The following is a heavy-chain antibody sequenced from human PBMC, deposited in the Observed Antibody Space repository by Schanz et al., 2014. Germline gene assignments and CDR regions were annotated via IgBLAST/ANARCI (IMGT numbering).Heavy chain of an antibody. J-gene: IGHJ4*01. D-gene: IGHD6-6*01. CDR3: ARDQSPYSNSSDVRCFAY. CDR2: IIPILGIA. Sequence: QVQLVQSGAEVKKPGSPVKVSCKSSGGTFSSYAISWVRQAPGQGLEWMGRIIPILGIATYAQKFQGRLTITADKSTSTAYMDLRSLRSDDTAVYYCARDQSPYSNSSDVRCFAYWGHGALVSVSS. CDR1: GGTFSSYA. V-gene: IGHV1-69*04.